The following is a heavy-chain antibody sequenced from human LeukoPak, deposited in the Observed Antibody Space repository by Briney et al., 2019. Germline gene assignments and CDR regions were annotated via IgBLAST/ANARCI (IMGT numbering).Heavy chain of an antibody. Sequence: GEALQISCKGSGYGFTSYWIGWGRPMPGKGRGWMGIIYPGDSDTRYSPSFQGQVTISADKSISTAYLQWSSLKASDTAMYYCARYSGGSSWCFDYWGQGTLVTVSS. D-gene: IGHD6-13*01. CDR2: IYPGDSDT. CDR3: ARYSGGSSWCFDY. J-gene: IGHJ4*02. CDR1: GYGFTSYW. V-gene: IGHV5-51*01.